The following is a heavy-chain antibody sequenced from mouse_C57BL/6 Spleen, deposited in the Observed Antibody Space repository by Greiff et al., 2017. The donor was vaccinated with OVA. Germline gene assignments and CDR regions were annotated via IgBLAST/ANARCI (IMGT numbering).Heavy chain of an antibody. V-gene: IGHV5-4*01. CDR1: GFTFSSYA. D-gene: IGHD1-1*01. J-gene: IGHJ3*01. Sequence: DVKLVESGGGLVKPGGSLKLSCAASGFTFSSYAMSWVRQTPEKRLEWVATISDGGSYTYYPDNVKGRFTISRDNAKNNLYLQMSHLKSEDTAMDYCARDYYGSRFAYWGQGTLVTVSA. CDR2: ISDGGSYT. CDR3: ARDYYGSRFAY.